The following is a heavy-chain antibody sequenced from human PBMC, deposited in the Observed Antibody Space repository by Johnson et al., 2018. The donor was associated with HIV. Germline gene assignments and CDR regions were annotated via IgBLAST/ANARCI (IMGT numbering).Heavy chain of an antibody. J-gene: IGHJ3*02. CDR2: ISWNSGRI. CDR3: AKGCGSAMVPFAFDI. D-gene: IGHD5-18*01. Sequence: EVQLVESGGGLVQPGRSLRLSCAASGFTFDDYAMHWVRQAPGKGLEWVSGISWNSGRIGYADSVKGRFTISRDNAKNSLYLQMNSLRAEDTALYYCAKGCGSAMVPFAFDIWGQGTMVTVSS. CDR1: GFTFDDYA. V-gene: IGHV3-9*01.